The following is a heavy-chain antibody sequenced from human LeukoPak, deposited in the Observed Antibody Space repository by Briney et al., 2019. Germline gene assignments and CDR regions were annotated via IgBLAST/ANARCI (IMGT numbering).Heavy chain of an antibody. D-gene: IGHD4-11*01. CDR3: ARGRTTGEFDY. CDR1: GGTFSSHA. Sequence: GSSVKVSCKASGGTFSSHAISWVRQAPGQGLEWMGVINPIFHTPTYAKKFQGRLTITKDGSMSTASMDLSSLISDDTAVYYCARGRTTGEFDYWGQGTPVTVSS. V-gene: IGHV1-69*05. CDR2: INPIFHTP. J-gene: IGHJ4*02.